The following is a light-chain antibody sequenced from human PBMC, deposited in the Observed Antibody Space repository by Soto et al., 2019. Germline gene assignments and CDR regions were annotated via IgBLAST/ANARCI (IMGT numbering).Light chain of an antibody. J-gene: IGKJ3*01. CDR1: QDISNH. CDR2: DAS. Sequence: DIQLTQSPSSLSASVGDRVTITCQASQDISNHLNWYLQKPGKAPNLLIYDASNLETGDPSRFSGGGSGTFFSFTINRRQHEDIAPYDCQKHDGGLLLGPGTKVEI. CDR3: QKHDGGLL. V-gene: IGKV1-33*01.